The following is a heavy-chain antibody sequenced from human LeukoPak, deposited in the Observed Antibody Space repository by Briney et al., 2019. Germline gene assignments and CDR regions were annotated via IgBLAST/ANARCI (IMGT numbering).Heavy chain of an antibody. CDR3: ASLGANYGDAPG. V-gene: IGHV1-46*01. CDR2: INPSGGST. CDR1: GYTFTDYY. Sequence: GATVKISCKASGYTFTDYYMHWVRQAPGQGLEWMGIINPSGGSTSYAQKFQGRVTMTRDTSTSTVYMELSSLRSEDTAVYYCASLGANYGDAPGWGQGTLVTVSS. D-gene: IGHD4-17*01. J-gene: IGHJ4*02.